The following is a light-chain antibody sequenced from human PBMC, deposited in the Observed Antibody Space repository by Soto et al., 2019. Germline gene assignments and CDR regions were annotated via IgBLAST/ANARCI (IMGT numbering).Light chain of an antibody. J-gene: IGKJ1*01. CDR1: QSVSSSY. CDR3: QQYGSSPWT. Sequence: EIALTQSPGTLSLSPGERATLSCRASQSVSSSYLVWYQQRPGQAPRLLIYGASSRATGIPDRFSGSGSGTDFTLTISRLEPEDFAVYYCQQYGSSPWTFGQGTKVEIK. V-gene: IGKV3-20*01. CDR2: GAS.